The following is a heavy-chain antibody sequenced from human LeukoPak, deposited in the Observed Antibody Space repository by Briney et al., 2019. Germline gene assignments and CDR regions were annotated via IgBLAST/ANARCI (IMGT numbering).Heavy chain of an antibody. Sequence: SETLSLTCAVYGGSFSGYYWGWIRQPPGKGLEWIGEINHSGSTNYNPSLKSRVTISVDTSKNQFSLKLSSVTAADTAVYYCASPGRVFDYWGQGTLVTVSS. CDR1: GGSFSGYY. CDR3: ASPGRVFDY. D-gene: IGHD7-27*01. V-gene: IGHV4-34*01. J-gene: IGHJ4*02. CDR2: INHSGST.